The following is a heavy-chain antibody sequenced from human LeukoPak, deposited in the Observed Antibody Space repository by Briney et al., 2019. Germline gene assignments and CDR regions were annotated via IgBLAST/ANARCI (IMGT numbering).Heavy chain of an antibody. CDR1: GYTFTGYY. Sequence: ASVKVSCKASGYTFTGYYMHWVRQAPGQGLEWMGWINPNSGGTNYAQKFQGRVTMTRDTSISTAYMELSRLRSDDTAVYYCARALLGAATLSCSDYWGQGTPVTVSS. V-gene: IGHV1-2*02. J-gene: IGHJ4*02. CDR3: ARALLGAATLSCSDY. D-gene: IGHD2-15*01. CDR2: INPNSGGT.